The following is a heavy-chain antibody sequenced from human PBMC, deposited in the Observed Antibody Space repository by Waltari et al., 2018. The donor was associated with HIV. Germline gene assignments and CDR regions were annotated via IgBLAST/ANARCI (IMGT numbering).Heavy chain of an antibody. Sequence: QLQLQESGPGLVKPSETLSLTCTVSGGSISSSSYYWGWIRQPPGKGVGWIGRIYYSGSTYYNPSLKSRVTISVDTSKNQFSLKLSSVTAADTAVYYCARRSIVVGQAVDYWGQGTLVTVSS. CDR3: ARRSIVVGQAVDY. D-gene: IGHD3-22*01. CDR1: GGSISSSSYY. V-gene: IGHV4-39*01. J-gene: IGHJ4*02. CDR2: IYYSGST.